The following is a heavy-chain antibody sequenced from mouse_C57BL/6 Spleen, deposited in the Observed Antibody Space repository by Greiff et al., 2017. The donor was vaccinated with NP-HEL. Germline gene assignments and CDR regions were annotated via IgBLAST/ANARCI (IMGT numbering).Heavy chain of an antibody. D-gene: IGHD2-4*01. V-gene: IGHV1-66*01. Sequence: QVQLKQSGPELVKPGASVKISCKASGYSFTSYYIHWVKQRPGQGLEWIGWIYLGSGNTKYNEKFKGKATLTADTSSSTAYMQLSSLTSEDSAVYYCARDDYDRAWFAYWGQGTLVTVSA. CDR3: ARDDYDRAWFAY. CDR1: GYSFTSYY. CDR2: IYLGSGNT. J-gene: IGHJ3*01.